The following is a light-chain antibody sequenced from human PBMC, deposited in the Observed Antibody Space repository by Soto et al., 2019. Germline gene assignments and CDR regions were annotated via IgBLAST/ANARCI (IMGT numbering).Light chain of an antibody. CDR3: QQYGRSPGLLT. J-gene: IGKJ3*01. V-gene: IGKV3-20*01. Sequence: EIVLTQSPGTLSLSPGERVTLSCRASQSVTSTYLAWYQQKPGQAPRLLIYDASTRATGIPDRFSGSGSGTDFTLTIIRLEPEAFAVYYCQQYGRSPGLLTFGPGTKVDIK. CDR1: QSVTSTY. CDR2: DAS.